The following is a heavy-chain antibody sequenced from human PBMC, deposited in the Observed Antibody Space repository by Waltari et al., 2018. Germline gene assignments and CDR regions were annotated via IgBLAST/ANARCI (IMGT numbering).Heavy chain of an antibody. CDR1: GDSMTRGSYY. Sequence: QVLLQESGPGLVKPSQTPSLIGTVSGDSMTRGSYYWSWIRQPAGKGLEWIGRIYANGKSHYNSSLESRATISVDTSKNQFSLKLNAVTAADTAVYYCGGGLQHWGQGTLVTVSS. D-gene: IGHD3-16*01. CDR3: GGGLQH. CDR2: IYANGKS. J-gene: IGHJ1*01. V-gene: IGHV4-61*02.